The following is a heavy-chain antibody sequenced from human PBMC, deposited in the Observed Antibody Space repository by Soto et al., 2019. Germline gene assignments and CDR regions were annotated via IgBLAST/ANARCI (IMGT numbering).Heavy chain of an antibody. V-gene: IGHV1-3*01. CDR3: ARDSPPSDY. Sequence: ASVKVSCKASGYTFTSYAMHWVRQTPGQRLEWMGWINAGNGNRKYSQKFQGRVTITRDTSASTAYMELSSLRSEDTAVYYCARDSPPSDYWGQGTLVTVSS. J-gene: IGHJ4*02. CDR2: INAGNGNR. CDR1: GYTFTSYA.